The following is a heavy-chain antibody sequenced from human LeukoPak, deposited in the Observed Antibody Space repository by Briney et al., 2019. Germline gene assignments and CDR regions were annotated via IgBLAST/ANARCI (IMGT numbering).Heavy chain of an antibody. J-gene: IGHJ4*02. Sequence: GGSLRLSCAASRFTLSNYWMSWVRQAPGKGVEWVANIKQDGRDTYYVDSVKGRFTISRDNAKNSLSLQMNSLRAEDTAVYYCARQRGSGCLDYWGQGTLVTVSS. CDR3: ARQRGSGCLDY. CDR2: IKQDGRDT. D-gene: IGHD6-19*01. V-gene: IGHV3-7*01. CDR1: RFTLSNYW.